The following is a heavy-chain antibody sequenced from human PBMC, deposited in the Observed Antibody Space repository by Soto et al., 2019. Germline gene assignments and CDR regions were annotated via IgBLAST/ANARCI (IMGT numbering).Heavy chain of an antibody. CDR1: GFAFSSYA. V-gene: IGHV3-23*01. D-gene: IGHD2-2*01. J-gene: IGHJ5*02. Sequence: RHSCAASGFAFSSYAMTWVSSALRKGLKGISAITGSGGSTYYADYVKGRFTNARDNSENTLYPQMNHLRAEDTAVYYCAKPNWFCSSISFYDLWGQGTPVTGSS. CDR2: ITGSGGST. CDR3: AKPNWFCSSISFYDL.